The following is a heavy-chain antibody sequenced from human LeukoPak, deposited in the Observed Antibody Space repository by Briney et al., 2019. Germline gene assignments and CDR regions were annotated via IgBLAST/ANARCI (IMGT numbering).Heavy chain of an antibody. CDR1: GGSISSYY. Sequence: SETLSLTCTVSGGSISSYYWSWIRQPPGKGLEWIGYIYYSGSTNYNPSLKSRVIMSVDTSKNQFSLKLHSLTAADTAVYYCAREYGDFDYWGRGTLVTVSS. CDR3: AREYGDFDY. V-gene: IGHV4-59*12. J-gene: IGHJ4*02. D-gene: IGHD4-17*01. CDR2: IYYSGST.